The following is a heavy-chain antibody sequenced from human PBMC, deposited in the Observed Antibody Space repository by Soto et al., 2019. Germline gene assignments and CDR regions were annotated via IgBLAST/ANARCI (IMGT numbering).Heavy chain of an antibody. CDR1: GGSIRSGDYY. V-gene: IGHV4-30-4*01. CDR3: ARDELSYSYGTDYYYYYGMDV. Sequence: SETLSLTCTVSGGSIRSGDYYWSWIRQPPGKGLEWIGYIYYSGSTYYNPSLKSRVTISVDASKNQFSLKLSSVTAADTAVYYCARDELSYSYGTDYYYYYGMDVWGQGTTVTVSS. D-gene: IGHD5-18*01. J-gene: IGHJ6*02. CDR2: IYYSGST.